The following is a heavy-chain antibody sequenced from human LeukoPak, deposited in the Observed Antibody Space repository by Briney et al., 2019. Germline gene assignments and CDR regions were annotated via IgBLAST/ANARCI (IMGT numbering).Heavy chain of an antibody. D-gene: IGHD6-19*01. V-gene: IGHV4-34*01. CDR2: INHSGST. J-gene: IGHJ4*02. CDR1: GGSFSGYY. CDR3: ARERSSGWYDGYFDY. Sequence: PSETLSLTCAVYGGSFSGYYWSWIRQPPGKGLEWIGEINHSGSTNYNPSLKSRVTISVDTSKNQFSLKLSSVTAADTAVYYCARERSSGWYDGYFDYWGQGTLVTVSS.